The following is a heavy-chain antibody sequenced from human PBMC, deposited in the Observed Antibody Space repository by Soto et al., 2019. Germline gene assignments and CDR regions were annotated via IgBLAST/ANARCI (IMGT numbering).Heavy chain of an antibody. J-gene: IGHJ4*02. D-gene: IGHD5-18*01. CDR1: GGTFSTYA. V-gene: IGHV1-69*12. CDR2: IIPMFGTA. Sequence: QVQLVQSGAEGKKPESSVKVSCKAPGGTFSTYAISWVRQAPGQGLEWMGGIIPMFGTANYAQRFQDRVTINADESTNTVYMELSSLRSEDTAVYFCASGIQLWLRRINNGYSGWGQGTLVTVSS. CDR3: ASGIQLWLRRINNGYSG.